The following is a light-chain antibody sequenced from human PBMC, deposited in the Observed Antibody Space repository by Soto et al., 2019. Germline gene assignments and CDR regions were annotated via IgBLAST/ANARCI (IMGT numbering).Light chain of an antibody. CDR2: EVS. CDR3: STSSSTSTTWV. V-gene: IGLV2-14*01. J-gene: IGLJ3*02. CDR1: SSDVGGYNY. Sequence: QSALTQPASVSGSPEKSITISCLGTSSDVGGYNYVSWYQQHPGKAPQLMIYEVSNRPSGVSNRFSGSKSGNTASLTISGLQAEDEADYYCSTSSSTSTTWVFGGGTKLTVL.